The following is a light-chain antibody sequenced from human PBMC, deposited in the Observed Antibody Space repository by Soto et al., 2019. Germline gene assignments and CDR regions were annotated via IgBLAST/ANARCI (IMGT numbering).Light chain of an antibody. CDR1: NIGSKI. J-gene: IGLJ1*01. CDR2: DAT. Sequence: SYELTQPPSVSVAPGQTARITCGGDNIGSKIVHWYKQRPDQAPVAVVFDATDRPSGIPDRISASRSGDTATLTISRIDAGDEADYYCQVWASTAEFFVFGSGTKVTVL. CDR3: QVWASTAEFFV. V-gene: IGLV3-21*02.